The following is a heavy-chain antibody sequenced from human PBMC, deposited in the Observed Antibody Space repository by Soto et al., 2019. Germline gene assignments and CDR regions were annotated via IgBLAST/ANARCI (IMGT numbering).Heavy chain of an antibody. CDR3: ARDGEGY. Sequence: GGSLRLSCAASGFIFSNYWMHWVRQVPGKGLVWVSRINTDGRETNYADSAKGRFTVSRDDAKNTQFLQMNSLRVEDTAVYYCARDGEGYWGQGTLVTVSS. CDR2: INTDGRET. CDR1: GFIFSNYW. J-gene: IGHJ4*02. V-gene: IGHV3-74*01. D-gene: IGHD2-21*01.